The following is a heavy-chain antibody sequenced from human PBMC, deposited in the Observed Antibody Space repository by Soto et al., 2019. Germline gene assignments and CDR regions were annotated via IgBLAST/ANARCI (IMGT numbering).Heavy chain of an antibody. Sequence: EVQLVESGGGLVKPGGSLRLSCAASGFTFSNAWMSWVRQAPGKGLEWVGRIKSKTDGGTTDYAAPVKGRFTISRDDSKKLRYLQMNSLKTHDTAGYYCTTVKPYCDYSGDAFDIWGRGRMVTVS. CDR1: GFTFSNAW. J-gene: IGHJ3*02. CDR2: IKSKTDGGTT. CDR3: TTVKPYCDYSGDAFDI. V-gene: IGHV3-15*01. D-gene: IGHD4-17*01.